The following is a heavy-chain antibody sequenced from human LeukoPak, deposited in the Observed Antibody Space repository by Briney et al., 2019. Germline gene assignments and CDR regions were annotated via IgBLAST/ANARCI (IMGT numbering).Heavy chain of an antibody. Sequence: PSETLSLTCVVSGGSISTYYWSWIRQPPGKGLEWIGYIYYSGSTNYNPSLKSRIIMSIDTSNNQFSLKLSSVTAADTAVYYCAGSNTNWGDYFFDYWGQGTLVTVSS. CDR3: AGSNTNWGDYFFDY. CDR2: IYYSGST. D-gene: IGHD7-27*01. V-gene: IGHV4-59*01. J-gene: IGHJ4*02. CDR1: GGSISTYY.